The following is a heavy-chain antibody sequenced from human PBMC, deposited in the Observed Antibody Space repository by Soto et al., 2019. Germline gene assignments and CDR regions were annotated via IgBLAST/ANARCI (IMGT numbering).Heavy chain of an antibody. D-gene: IGHD1-1*01. J-gene: IGHJ1*01. V-gene: IGHV1-2*02. CDR1: GSSIADSF. Sequence: SGMVCSEESGSSIADSFLHSVRPAPGQGLEWMGWINPNSGGTNYAQKFQGRVTMPRDTSICTAYMELSRLRSDDTAVYYGARVGAGLNCSRCWGQ. CDR2: INPNSGGT. CDR3: ARVGAGLNCSRC.